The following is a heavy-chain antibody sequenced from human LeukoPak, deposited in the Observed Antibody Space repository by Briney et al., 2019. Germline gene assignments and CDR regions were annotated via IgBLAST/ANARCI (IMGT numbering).Heavy chain of an antibody. V-gene: IGHV3-11*04. D-gene: IGHD3-3*01. CDR1: GITFSDYY. J-gene: IGHJ4*02. Sequence: PGGSLRLSCAASGITFSDYYMSWIRQAPGKGLEWVSYISSSGSTIYYADSVKGRFTISRDNAKNSLYLQMNSLRAEDTAVYYCARVYYDFWNGYLAAFDYWGQGTLVTVSS. CDR3: ARVYYDFWNGYLAAFDY. CDR2: ISSSGSTI.